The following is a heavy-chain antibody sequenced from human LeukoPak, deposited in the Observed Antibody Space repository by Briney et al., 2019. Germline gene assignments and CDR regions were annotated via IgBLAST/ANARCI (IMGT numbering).Heavy chain of an antibody. CDR1: GFTFSTYN. CDR2: ISYGSNYM. D-gene: IGHD6-13*01. V-gene: IGHV3-21*01. CDR3: AKSGQRISLAAAGT. J-gene: IGHJ4*02. Sequence: PGGSLRLSCAASGFTFSTYNMNWVRQAPGKGLEWVSYISYGSNYMYYTDSVKGRFTVSRDNSKNTLYLQMNSLRAEDTAVYYCAKSGQRISLAAAGTWGQGTLVTVSS.